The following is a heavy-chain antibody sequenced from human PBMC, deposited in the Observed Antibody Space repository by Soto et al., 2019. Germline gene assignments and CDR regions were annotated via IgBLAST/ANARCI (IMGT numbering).Heavy chain of an antibody. CDR3: ATSNSGYVDIVATITDAFDI. J-gene: IGHJ3*02. V-gene: IGHV1-69*13. CDR1: RGTFMSYA. D-gene: IGHD5-12*01. CDR2: IIPIFGTA. Sequence: SVKVSFKASRGTFMSYAISWVRQAPGQGLEWMGGIIPIFGTANYAQKFQGRVTITADESTSTAYMELSSLRSEDTAVYYCATSNSGYVDIVATITDAFDIWGQGTMVTVSS.